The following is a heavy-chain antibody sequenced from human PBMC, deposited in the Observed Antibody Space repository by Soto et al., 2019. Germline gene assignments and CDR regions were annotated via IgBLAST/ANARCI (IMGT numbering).Heavy chain of an antibody. CDR2: INHSGST. CDR1: GGSLTGYY. CDR3: ARGSRFANYGMDV. D-gene: IGHD3-16*01. J-gene: IGHJ6*02. Sequence: QVLLQQWGAGLLKPSETLSLTCAVYGGSLTGYYWSWIRQPPGKGLEWIGEINHSGSTNYNPSLKSRGTISVDTSKNQFSLKLGSVTAADTAMYYCARGSRFANYGMDVWGQGTTVTVSS. V-gene: IGHV4-34*01.